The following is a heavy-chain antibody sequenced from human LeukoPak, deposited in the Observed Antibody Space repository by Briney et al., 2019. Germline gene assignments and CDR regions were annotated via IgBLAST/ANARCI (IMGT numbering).Heavy chain of an antibody. CDR2: FNDRGYT. J-gene: IGHJ6*02. CDR3: ARSGIVNYYGMDV. D-gene: IGHD6-25*01. CDR1: GGSFRGYY. Sequence: SETLSLTCAVYGGSFRGYYWTWIRQPPGRGLEWIAEFNDRGYTESSPSLKSRVTTSLDTSKSQLSLRLTSVTAADTAIYYCARSGIVNYYGMDVWGQGTTVTVSS. V-gene: IGHV4-34*01.